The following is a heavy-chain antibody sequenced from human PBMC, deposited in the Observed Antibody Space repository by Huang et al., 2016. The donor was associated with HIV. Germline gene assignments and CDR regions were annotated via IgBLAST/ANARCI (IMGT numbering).Heavy chain of an antibody. CDR2: CDPEEGET. V-gene: IGHV1-24*01. CDR1: GYTVSELS. D-gene: IGHD2-15*01. Sequence: QVQLVESGAELKKPGASVRVSCKVSGYTVSELSLHLVRQAPEKGLEWMGGCDPEEGETIDAQRLQGRVTRTEDTSTDTAYMELSSLRPEDTAVYYCATSTPDVGAGVLRSAFDIWGQGTMVTVSS. CDR3: ATSTPDVGAGVLRSAFDI. J-gene: IGHJ3*02.